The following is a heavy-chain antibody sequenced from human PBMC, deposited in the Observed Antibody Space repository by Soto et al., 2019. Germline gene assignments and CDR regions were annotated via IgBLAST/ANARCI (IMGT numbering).Heavy chain of an antibody. J-gene: IGHJ4*02. CDR2: INAGNGNT. D-gene: IGHD2-15*01. V-gene: IGHV1-3*01. CDR1: GYTFTSYA. Sequence: QVWLVQSGAEVKKPGASVKVSCKASGYTFTSYAMHWVRQAPGQRLEWMGWINAGNGNTKYSQKFQGRDTITRDTTARTADMELSSLRSKDTTVYYCARALHIVVDVAATLGYWGQGPLVTVSS. CDR3: ARALHIVVDVAATLGY.